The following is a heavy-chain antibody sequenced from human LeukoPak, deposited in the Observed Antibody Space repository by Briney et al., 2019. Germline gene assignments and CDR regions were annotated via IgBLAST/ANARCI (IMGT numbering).Heavy chain of an antibody. CDR2: ISYDGSNK. CDR1: GFTFSSYA. J-gene: IGHJ5*02. CDR3: ARVPTAEGLLENWFDP. D-gene: IGHD1-1*01. Sequence: PGRSLRLSCAASGFTFSSYAMHWVRQAPGKGLEWVAVISYDGSNKYYADSVKGRFTISRDNSKNTLYLQMNSLRAEDTAVYYCARVPTAEGLLENWFDPWGQGTLVTVSS. V-gene: IGHV3-30-3*01.